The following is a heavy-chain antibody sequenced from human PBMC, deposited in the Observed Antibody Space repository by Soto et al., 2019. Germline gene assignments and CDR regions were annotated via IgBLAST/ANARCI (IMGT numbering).Heavy chain of an antibody. CDR3: ARDGGELTVDETHPTDY. CDR2: INPSGGST. CDR1: GYTFTSYY. J-gene: IGHJ4*02. Sequence: QVQLVQSGAEVKKPGASVKVSCKASGYTFTSYYMHCVRQAPGQGLEWMGIINPSGGSTSYAQKCQGRVNMTSDTRTSTVYMELSSLRSEDTAVYYCARDGGELTVDETHPTDYWGQGTLVTVSS. V-gene: IGHV1-46*01. D-gene: IGHD7-27*01.